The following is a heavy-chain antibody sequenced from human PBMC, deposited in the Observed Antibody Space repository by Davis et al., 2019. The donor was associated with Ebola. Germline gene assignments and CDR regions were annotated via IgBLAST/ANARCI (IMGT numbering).Heavy chain of an antibody. V-gene: IGHV4-39*01. Sequence: PSETLSLTCTVSGGSISSSSYYWGWIRQPPGKGLEWIGSIYYSGSTYYNPSLKSRVTISVDTSKNQFSLKLSSVTAADTAVYYCARGKVATMVFDYWGQGTLVTVSS. CDR3: ARGKVATMVFDY. CDR2: IYYSGST. CDR1: GGSISSSSYY. D-gene: IGHD5-12*01. J-gene: IGHJ4*02.